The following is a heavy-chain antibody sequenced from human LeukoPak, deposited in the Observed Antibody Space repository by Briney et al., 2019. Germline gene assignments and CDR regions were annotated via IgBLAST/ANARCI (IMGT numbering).Heavy chain of an antibody. D-gene: IGHD5-12*01. CDR2: INPTGGST. Sequence: ASVKVSCKASGYTFTGYYMHWVRQAPGQGLEWMGLINPTGGSTGYAQKFQGRVTMTRDMSTSTDYMELSSLRDEDTAVYYCAQDGAWLRFDYWGQGTLVTVSS. V-gene: IGHV1-46*01. CDR1: GYTFTGYY. CDR3: AQDGAWLRFDY. J-gene: IGHJ4*02.